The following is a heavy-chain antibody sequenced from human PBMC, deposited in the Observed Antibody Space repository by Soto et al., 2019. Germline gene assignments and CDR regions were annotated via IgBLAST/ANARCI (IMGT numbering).Heavy chain of an antibody. V-gene: IGHV3-23*01. J-gene: IGHJ5*02. CDR1: GFTFSSYA. Sequence: PGGSLRLSCAASGFTFSSYAMSWVRQAPGKGLEWVSAISGSGGSTYYADPVKGRFTISRDNSKNTLYLQMNSLRAEDTAVYYCAKEFSGYSLNWLDPWGQGTLVTVSS. CDR3: AKEFSGYSLNWLDP. CDR2: ISGSGGST. D-gene: IGHD3-22*01.